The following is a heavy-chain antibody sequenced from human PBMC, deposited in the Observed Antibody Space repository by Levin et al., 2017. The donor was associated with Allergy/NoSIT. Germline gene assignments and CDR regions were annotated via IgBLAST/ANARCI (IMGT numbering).Heavy chain of an antibody. CDR3: ARSNIHGGKGY. V-gene: IGHV4-34*01. D-gene: IGHD4-23*01. Sequence: SETLSLTCAVYGGSFSGYYWSWIRQPPGKGLEWIGEINHSGSTNYNPSLKSRVTISVDTSKNQFSLKLSSVTAADTAVYYCARSNIHGGKGYWGQGTLVTVSS. J-gene: IGHJ4*02. CDR2: INHSGST. CDR1: GGSFSGYY.